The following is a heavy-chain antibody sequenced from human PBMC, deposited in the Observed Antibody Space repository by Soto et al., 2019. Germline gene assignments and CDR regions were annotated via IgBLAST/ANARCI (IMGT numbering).Heavy chain of an antibody. CDR2: ISGSGGST. D-gene: IGHD4-17*01. CDR1: EFTFTDYA. CDR3: AKDPRASTVTTYYLQH. Sequence: GGSLRLSCAASEFTFTDYAMSWVRQAPGKGLEWVSTISGSGGSTYYADSVKGRFTISRDNSKNTLYLQMNSLGAEDTAVYYCAKDPRASTVTTYYLQHWGQGTLVTVSS. J-gene: IGHJ1*01. V-gene: IGHV3-23*01.